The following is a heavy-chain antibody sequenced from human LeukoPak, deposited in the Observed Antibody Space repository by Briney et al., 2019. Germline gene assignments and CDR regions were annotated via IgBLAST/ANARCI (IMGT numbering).Heavy chain of an antibody. J-gene: IGHJ4*02. V-gene: IGHV1-24*01. Sequence: ASVKVSCKVSGYTLTELSMHSVRQAPGKGREGMGGFDPEDGETIYAQKFQGRVTMTEDTSTDTAYMELSSLRSEDTAVYYCATWSYDYCFDYWGQGTLVTVSS. CDR1: GYTLTELS. D-gene: IGHD1-26*01. CDR2: FDPEDGET. CDR3: ATWSYDYCFDY.